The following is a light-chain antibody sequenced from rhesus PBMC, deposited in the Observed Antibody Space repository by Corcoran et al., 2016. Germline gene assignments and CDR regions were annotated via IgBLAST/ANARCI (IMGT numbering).Light chain of an antibody. V-gene: IGKV1-44*03. J-gene: IGKJ2*01. CDR1: HNIYSN. CDR3: QHDYGKPES. CDR2: AAS. Sequence: DIQMTQSPSALSASVGDSVTISCRASHNIYSNLAWYQQKPGKAPKLLIYAASSLQSGIPSRFSVSGSRTDFTLTIGSLQPEDSGAYYCQHDYGKPESFGQGTKVEIK.